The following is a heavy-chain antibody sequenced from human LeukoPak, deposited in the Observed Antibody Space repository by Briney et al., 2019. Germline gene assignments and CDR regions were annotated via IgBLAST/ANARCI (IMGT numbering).Heavy chain of an antibody. J-gene: IGHJ4*02. D-gene: IGHD6-13*01. CDR3: AKEAAAADFDY. Sequence: GGSLRLSCAASGFTFINYWMHWVRQAPGKGLVWVSRINGDGSTISYADSVKGRFTISRDNAKNTLYLQMNSLRAEDTAVYYCAKEAAAADFDYWGQGTLVTVSP. V-gene: IGHV3-74*01. CDR1: GFTFINYW. CDR2: INGDGSTI.